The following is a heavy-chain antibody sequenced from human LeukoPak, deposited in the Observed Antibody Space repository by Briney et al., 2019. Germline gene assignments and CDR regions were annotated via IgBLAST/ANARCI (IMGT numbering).Heavy chain of an antibody. D-gene: IGHD6-6*01. CDR3: ATDLPPVEYSRSRFSLAEYFQH. CDR2: ISGSGGST. V-gene: IGHV3-23*01. CDR1: GFTFSSYA. Sequence: GGALRLSCAASGFTFSSYAMSWVRQAPGKGLEWVSAISGSGGSTYYADSVKGRFAISRANSKNTPYLQMNRLRAEDTAVYYCATDLPPVEYSRSRFSLAEYFQHWGQGTLVTVSS. J-gene: IGHJ1*01.